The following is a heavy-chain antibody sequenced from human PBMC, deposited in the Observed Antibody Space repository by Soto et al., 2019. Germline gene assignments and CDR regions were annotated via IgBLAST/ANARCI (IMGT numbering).Heavy chain of an antibody. CDR3: ARADYYGSGSYYNGEVFDY. V-gene: IGHV1-69*01. Sequence: QVQLVQSGPEVKKPGSSLKVSCKASGGTFSSYAISWVRQAPGQGPEWMGGIIPIFGTANYAQKFQGRVTMTADESTSTAYIELSSLRSEDTAVYYCARADYYGSGSYYNGEVFDYWGQGTLVTVSS. J-gene: IGHJ4*02. CDR1: GGTFSSYA. D-gene: IGHD3-10*01. CDR2: IIPIFGTA.